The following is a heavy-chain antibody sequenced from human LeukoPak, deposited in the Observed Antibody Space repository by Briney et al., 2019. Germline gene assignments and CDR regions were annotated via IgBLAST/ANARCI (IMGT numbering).Heavy chain of an antibody. J-gene: IGHJ4*02. CDR3: ASQVAVAGTVRDY. CDR1: GGSFSGYY. CDR2: INHSGST. V-gene: IGHV4-34*01. D-gene: IGHD6-19*01. Sequence: SETLSLTCAVYGGSFSGYYWSWIRQPPGKGLEWIGEINHSGSTNYNPSLKSRVTISVDTSKNQFSLKLSSVTAADTAVHYCASQVAVAGTVRDYWGQGTLVTVSS.